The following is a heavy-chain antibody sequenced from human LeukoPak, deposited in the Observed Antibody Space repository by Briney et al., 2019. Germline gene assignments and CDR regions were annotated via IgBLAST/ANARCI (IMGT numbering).Heavy chain of an antibody. J-gene: IGHJ4*02. CDR2: IYHSGST. CDR3: VASSAQNDY. V-gene: IGHV4-30-2*01. Sequence: PSETLSLTCTVSGGSISSGGYYWSWIRQPPGKGLEWIGYIYHSGSTYYNPSLKSRVTISVDRSKNQFSLKLSSVTAADTAVYYCVASSAQNDYWGQGTLVTVSS. D-gene: IGHD6-6*01. CDR1: GGSISSGGYY.